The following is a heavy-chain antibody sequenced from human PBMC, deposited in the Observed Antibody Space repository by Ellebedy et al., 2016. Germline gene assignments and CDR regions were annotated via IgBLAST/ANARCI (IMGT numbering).Heavy chain of an antibody. Sequence: ASVKVSCKASGGTFSSYAISWVRQAPGQGLEWMGRIIPIVGIAIYAQKFQGRVTMTRNTSISTAYMELSSLRSEDTAVYYCARGGYSYGSGDFDYWGQGTLVTVSS. D-gene: IGHD5-18*01. CDR1: GGTFSSYA. J-gene: IGHJ4*02. CDR3: ARGGYSYGSGDFDY. CDR2: IIPIVGIA. V-gene: IGHV1-69*04.